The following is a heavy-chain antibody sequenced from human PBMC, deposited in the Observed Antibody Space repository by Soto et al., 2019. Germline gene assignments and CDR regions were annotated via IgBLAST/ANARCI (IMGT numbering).Heavy chain of an antibody. J-gene: IGHJ1*01. V-gene: IGHV1-24*01. CDR1: GYTKTVVS. Sequence: LVKLSWKISGYTKTVVSGGLGRQNKEKGLEWMGGFDPEDGETIYAQKFQGRVTMTEDTSTDTAYMELSSLRSEDTAVYYCATIGHPGGGNSFEYFQHWGQGTLVTVSS. CDR2: FDPEDGET. D-gene: IGHD2-21*02. CDR3: ATIGHPGGGNSFEYFQH.